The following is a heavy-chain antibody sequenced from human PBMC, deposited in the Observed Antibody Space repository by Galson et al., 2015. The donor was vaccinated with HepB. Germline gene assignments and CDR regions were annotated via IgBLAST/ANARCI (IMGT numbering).Heavy chain of an antibody. J-gene: IGHJ4*02. CDR3: ARVGPGYFDY. CDR1: GYTFTTSA. V-gene: IGHV1-18*01. CDR2: IFTYTGNT. Sequence: SVKVSCKASGYTFTTSAVTWVRQAPGQGLEWMGWIFTYTGNTNYSQTLQGRVTMTTDTSTSTVYMELRSLRSDDTAAYYCARVGPGYFDYWGRGTLVIVSS.